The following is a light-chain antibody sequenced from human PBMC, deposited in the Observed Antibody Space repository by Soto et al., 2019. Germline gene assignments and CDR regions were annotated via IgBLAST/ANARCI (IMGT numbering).Light chain of an antibody. J-gene: IGLJ1*01. CDR2: EVF. Sequence: QSALTQPASVSGSPGQSITISCTGPSSDVGSYNLVSWYQQYPGKAPKLIIFEVFKRPSGVSHRFSGSKSGNTASLTISGLLAEDEANYYCCSYAGRATYVFGGGTKVTVL. V-gene: IGLV2-23*02. CDR1: SSDVGSYNL. CDR3: CSYAGRATYV.